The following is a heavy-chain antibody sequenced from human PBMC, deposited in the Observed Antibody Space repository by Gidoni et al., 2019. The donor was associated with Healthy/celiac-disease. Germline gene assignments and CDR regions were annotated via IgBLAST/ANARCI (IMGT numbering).Heavy chain of an antibody. V-gene: IGHV3-48*02. CDR1: GFTFSSYS. J-gene: IGHJ6*02. D-gene: IGHD2-8*01. CDR2: ISSSSSTI. Sequence: EVQLVESGGGLVQPGGSLRLSCAASGFTFSSYSMNWVRQAPGQGLEWVSYISSSSSTIYYADSVKGRFTISRDNAKNSLYLQMNSLRDEDTAVYYCARDPPPYCTNGVCYTNYYYGMDVWGQGTTVTVSS. CDR3: ARDPPPYCTNGVCYTNYYYGMDV.